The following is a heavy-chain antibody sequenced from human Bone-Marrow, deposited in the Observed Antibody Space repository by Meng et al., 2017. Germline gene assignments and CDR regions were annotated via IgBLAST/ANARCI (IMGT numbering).Heavy chain of an antibody. Sequence: GGSLRLSCAASGFTFSSYSMNWVRQAPGKGLEWVSSISSSSSYIYYADSVKGRFTISRDNAKNSLYLQMNSLRAEDTAVYYCARLYDYGDYAGLTEFDIWGQGTTVTVSS. V-gene: IGHV3-21*01. D-gene: IGHD4-17*01. CDR2: ISSSSSYI. CDR3: ARLYDYGDYAGLTEFDI. J-gene: IGHJ3*02. CDR1: GFTFSSYS.